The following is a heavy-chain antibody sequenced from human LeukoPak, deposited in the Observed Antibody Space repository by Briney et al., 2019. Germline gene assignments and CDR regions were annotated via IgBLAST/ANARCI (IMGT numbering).Heavy chain of an antibody. D-gene: IGHD3-22*01. CDR1: GYSISSGYY. CDR3: ARQGYYYDSTTVSPGDWFDP. CDR2: IYHTGST. J-gene: IGHJ5*02. V-gene: IGHV4-38-2*02. Sequence: SETLSLTCTVSGYSISSGYYWGWIRQPLGKGLEWIGSIYHTGSTYYNPSLKSRVTISVDTSKNQFSLKLSSVTAADTAVYYCARQGYYYDSTTVSPGDWFDPWGQGTLVTVSS.